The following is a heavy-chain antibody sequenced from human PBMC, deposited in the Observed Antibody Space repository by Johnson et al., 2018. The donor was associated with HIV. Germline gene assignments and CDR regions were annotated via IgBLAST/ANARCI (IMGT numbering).Heavy chain of an antibody. CDR2: IGTAGET. J-gene: IGHJ3*02. CDR1: GFTFSSYA. CDR3: ATRDPTYRPGAFDI. V-gene: IGHV3-13*01. D-gene: IGHD1-14*01. Sequence: VQLVESGGGLVQPGGSLRLSCAASGFTFSSYAMSWVRQAPGKGLEWVSAIGTAGETNYPGSVKGRFTISRENAKKSLYLQMNSLRAEDTAVYYCATRDPTYRPGAFDIWGQGTMVCVSS.